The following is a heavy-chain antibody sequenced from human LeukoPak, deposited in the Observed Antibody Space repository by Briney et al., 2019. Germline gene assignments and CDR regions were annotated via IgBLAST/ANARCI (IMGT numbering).Heavy chain of an antibody. CDR3: AKKGRQWLAFDY. CDR2: ISGSGGST. Sequence: SGGSLRLSCAASGFTFSSYAMSWVRQAPGKGLEWVSAISGSGGSTYYADSVKGRFTISRDNSKNTLYLQMNSLRAEDTAVYYCAKKGRQWLAFDYWGQGTLVTVSS. J-gene: IGHJ4*02. CDR1: GFTFSSYA. D-gene: IGHD6-19*01. V-gene: IGHV3-23*01.